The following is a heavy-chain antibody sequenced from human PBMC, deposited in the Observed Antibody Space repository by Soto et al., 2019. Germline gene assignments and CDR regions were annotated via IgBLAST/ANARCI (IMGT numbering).Heavy chain of an antibody. J-gene: IGHJ6*02. D-gene: IGHD1-26*01. CDR2: ILPVFGTT. CDR1: GATSSNYG. Sequence: QVQLVQSGAEVKKPGSSVKVSCKASGATSSNYGVSWVRQAPGQGLEWMGGILPVFGTTTYARNFQGRITITADKSTSTVYMELTSLRSDDTATYYCARDPDGVVGTDYHYCGMDVWDQGATVTVSS. V-gene: IGHV1-69*06. CDR3: ARDPDGVVGTDYHYCGMDV.